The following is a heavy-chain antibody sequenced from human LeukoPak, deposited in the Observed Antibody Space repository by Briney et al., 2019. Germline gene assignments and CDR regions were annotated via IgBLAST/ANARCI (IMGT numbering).Heavy chain of an antibody. Sequence: GGSLRLSCAASGFTFSNAWMSWVRQAPGKGLEWVGRIKSKTDGGTTDYAAPVKGRFTISRDDSKNTLYLQMNSLKTEDTAVYYCTTTPHFTSLVLLWFGELLGYWGQGTLVTVSS. D-gene: IGHD3-10*01. CDR3: TTTPHFTSLVLLWFGELLGY. CDR2: IKSKTDGGTT. V-gene: IGHV3-15*01. CDR1: GFTFSNAW. J-gene: IGHJ4*02.